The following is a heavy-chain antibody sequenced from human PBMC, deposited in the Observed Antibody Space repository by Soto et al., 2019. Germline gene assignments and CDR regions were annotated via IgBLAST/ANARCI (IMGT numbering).Heavy chain of an antibody. D-gene: IGHD5-18*01. CDR1: GGSFSGYY. J-gene: IGHJ4*02. CDR2: INHSGST. Sequence: SETLSLTCAVYGGSFSGYYWSWIRQPPGKGLEWIGEINHSGSTNYNPSLKSRVTISVDTSKNQFSLKLSSVTAADTAVYYCARGSAKSGYSYGGFDYWGQGTLVTVS. CDR3: ARGSAKSGYSYGGFDY. V-gene: IGHV4-34*01.